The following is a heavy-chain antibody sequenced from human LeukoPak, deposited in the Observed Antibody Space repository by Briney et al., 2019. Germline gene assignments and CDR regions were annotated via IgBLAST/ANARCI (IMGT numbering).Heavy chain of an antibody. CDR3: AREGWFGELFPPTLDY. D-gene: IGHD3-10*01. V-gene: IGHV1-69*06. CDR1: GGTFSSYA. J-gene: IGHJ4*02. CDR2: IIPIFGTA. Sequence: SVTVSCKASGGTFSSYAISWVRQAPGQGLEWMGGIIPIFGTANYAQKFQGRVTITADKSTSTAYMELSSLRSEDTAVYYCAREGWFGELFPPTLDYWGQGTLVTVSS.